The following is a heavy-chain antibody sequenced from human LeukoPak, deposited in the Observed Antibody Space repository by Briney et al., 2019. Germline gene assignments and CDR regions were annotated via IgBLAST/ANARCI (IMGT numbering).Heavy chain of an antibody. D-gene: IGHD3-22*01. CDR3: ARHEVRDYYDSSGFDAFDY. V-gene: IGHV5-51*01. CDR1: GYSFTSYW. Sequence: GESLKISCKGSGYSFTSYWIGWVRQMPGKGLERMGIIYPGDSDTRYSPSFQGQVTISADKSISTAYLQWSSLKASDTAMYYCARHEVRDYYDSSGFDAFDYWGQGTLVTVSS. J-gene: IGHJ4*02. CDR2: IYPGDSDT.